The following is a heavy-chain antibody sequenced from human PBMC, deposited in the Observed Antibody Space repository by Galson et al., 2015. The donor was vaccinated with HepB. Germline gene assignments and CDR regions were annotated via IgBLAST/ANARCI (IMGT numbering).Heavy chain of an antibody. J-gene: IGHJ4*02. D-gene: IGHD3-10*01. CDR3: ARHNASDDVISGSLHY. V-gene: IGHV5-51*01. CDR1: GYSFTSHW. Sequence: QSGAEVKKPGESLKISCKGSGYSFTSHWIAWVRQMPGKGLEWMGIIYPGDSDARYSPSFQGHVSFSADKSINTVYLQWSSLKASDTAIYYCARHNASDDVISGSLHYWGQGTSVIVSS. CDR2: IYPGDSDA.